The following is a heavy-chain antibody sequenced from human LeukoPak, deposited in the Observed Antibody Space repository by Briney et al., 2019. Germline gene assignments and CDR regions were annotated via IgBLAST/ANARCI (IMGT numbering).Heavy chain of an antibody. CDR2: ISYDGSRK. V-gene: IGHV3-30*03. J-gene: IGHJ6*02. Sequence: PGGSLRLSCVASGFTLSSYGMHWVRQAPGKGLEWVALISYDGSRKYYADSVKGRFTVSRDNSKSLLYLQMNSLRAEDTAVYYCAREVVVTQCYYGMDVWGQGTTVTVSS. CDR3: AREVVVTQCYYGMDV. CDR1: GFTLSSYG. D-gene: IGHD2-21*02.